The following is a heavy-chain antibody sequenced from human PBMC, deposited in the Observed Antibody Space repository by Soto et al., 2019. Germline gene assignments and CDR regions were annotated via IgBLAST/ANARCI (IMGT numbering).Heavy chain of an antibody. Sequence: QVQLVESGGGVVQPGRSLRLSCAASGFTFSSYGMHWVRQAPGKGLVWVAVIWYDGSDKYYEDSVKGQFTIARDRSKNTVNMQMNSLRAKDTDVYYRPSATYADQIVYWAQGTLVTVST. CDR3: PSATYADQIVY. V-gene: IGHV3-33*01. CDR1: GFTFSSYG. J-gene: IGHJ4*02. CDR2: IWYDGSDK.